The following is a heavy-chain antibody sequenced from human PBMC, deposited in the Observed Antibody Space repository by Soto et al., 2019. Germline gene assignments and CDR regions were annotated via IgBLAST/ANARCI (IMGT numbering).Heavy chain of an antibody. CDR2: IGTAGDP. J-gene: IGHJ6*02. CDR3: ARASAPYYDSSGYPRDYYYGMDV. D-gene: IGHD3-22*01. CDR1: GFTFSSYD. Sequence: GSLRLSCAASGFTFSSYDMHWVRQATGKGLEWVSAIGTAGDPYYPGSVKGRFTISRENAKNSLYLQMNSLRAGDTAVYYCARASAPYYDSSGYPRDYYYGMDVWGQGTTVTVSS. V-gene: IGHV3-13*05.